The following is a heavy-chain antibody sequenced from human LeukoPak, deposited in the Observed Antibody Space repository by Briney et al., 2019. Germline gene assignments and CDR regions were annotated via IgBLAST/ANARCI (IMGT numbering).Heavy chain of an antibody. J-gene: IGHJ6*02. CDR3: ARGGSKVVVVAEDYGMDV. V-gene: IGHV3-21*01. CDR2: ISSSSSYI. CDR1: GFTFSSYS. D-gene: IGHD2-15*01. Sequence: GGSLRLSCAASGFTFSSYSMNWVRQAPGKGLEWVSSISSSSSYIYYADSVKGRFTISRDNAKNSLYLQMNSLRAEDTAVYYCARGGSKVVVVAEDYGMDVWGQGTTVTVSS.